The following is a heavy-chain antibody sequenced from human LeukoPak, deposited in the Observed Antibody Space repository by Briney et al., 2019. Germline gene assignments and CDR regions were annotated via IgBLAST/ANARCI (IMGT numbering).Heavy chain of an antibody. Sequence: GASVKVSCKASGYTFTSYDINWVRQATGQGLEWMGWMNPNSGNTGYAQKFQGRVTMTRNTSISTAYMELSSLRSEDTAVYYCARQSSSSWSDFDYWGQGTLVTVSS. CDR2: MNPNSGNT. J-gene: IGHJ4*02. CDR3: ARQSSSSWSDFDY. D-gene: IGHD6-13*01. CDR1: GYTFTSYD. V-gene: IGHV1-8*01.